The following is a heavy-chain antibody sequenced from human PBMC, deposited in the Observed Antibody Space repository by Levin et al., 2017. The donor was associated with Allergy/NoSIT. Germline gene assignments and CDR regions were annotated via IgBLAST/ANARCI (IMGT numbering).Heavy chain of an antibody. CDR1: GGSISSYY. CDR2: IYYSGST. V-gene: IGHV4-59*01. J-gene: IGHJ4*02. CDR3: ASSYDSSGYYTRSFDY. D-gene: IGHD3-22*01. Sequence: PSETLSLTCTVSGGSISSYYWSWIRQPPGKGLEWIGYIYYSGSTNYNPSLKSRVTISVDTSKNQFSLKLSSVTAADTAVYYCASSYDSSGYYTRSFDYWGQGTLVTVSS.